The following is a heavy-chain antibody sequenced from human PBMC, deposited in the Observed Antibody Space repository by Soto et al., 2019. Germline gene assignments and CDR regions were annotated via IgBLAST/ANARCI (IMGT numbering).Heavy chain of an antibody. CDR1: GGTFSSYT. CDR2: IIPILGIA. V-gene: IGHV1-69*02. Sequence: SVKVSCKASGGTFSSYTISWVRQAPGQGLEWMGRIIPILGIANYAQKFQGRVTITADKSTSTAYMELSSLRSEDTAVYYCAKGCPRPHDILTGIDYWGQGTLVTVSS. J-gene: IGHJ4*02. D-gene: IGHD3-9*01. CDR3: AKGCPRPHDILTGIDY.